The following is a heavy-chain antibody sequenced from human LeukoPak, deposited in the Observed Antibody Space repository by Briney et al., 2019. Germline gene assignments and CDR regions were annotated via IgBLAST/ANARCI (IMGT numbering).Heavy chain of an antibody. CDR1: GYSFTSYW. D-gene: IGHD3-10*01. J-gene: IGHJ5*02. V-gene: IGHV5-51*01. CDR2: IYPGDSDT. Sequence: NPGESLKISCKGSGYSFTSYWIGWVRQMPGKGLEWMGIIYPGDSDTRYSPSFQGQVTISADKSISTAYLQWSSLKASDTAMYYCARDRITMVRGPHAGFDPWGQGTLVTVSS. CDR3: ARDRITMVRGPHAGFDP.